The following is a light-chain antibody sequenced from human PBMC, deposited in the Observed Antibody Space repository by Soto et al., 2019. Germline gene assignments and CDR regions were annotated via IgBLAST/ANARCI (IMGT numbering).Light chain of an antibody. CDR1: SSDVGGYNY. CDR2: DVS. V-gene: IGLV2-11*01. Sequence: QSALTQPRSVSVSPGQSVTISCTGTSSDVGGYNYVSWYQQHPGKAPKLMIYDVSKRPSGVPDRFSGSKSGNTASLTISGPQAEDEADYYCCSYAGSYVFGTGTKVTVL. CDR3: CSYAGSYV. J-gene: IGLJ1*01.